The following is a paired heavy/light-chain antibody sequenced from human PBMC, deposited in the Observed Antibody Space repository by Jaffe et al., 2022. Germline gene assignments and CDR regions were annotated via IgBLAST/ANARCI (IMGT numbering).Light chain of an antibody. J-gene: IGKJ1*01. V-gene: IGKV1-17*01. CDR3: LQHNSVPPT. CDR1: QGIKND. Sequence: DIQMTQSPSSLSASVGDRVTITCRASQGIKNDLGWYQQKPGKAPKRLIYSASSLQNEVPSRFSGSGSGTEFTLTISSLQPEDFATYYCLQHNSVPPTFGQGTKVEVK. CDR2: SAS.
Heavy chain of an antibody. CDR2: INPKNGDT. D-gene: IGHD6-13*01. J-gene: IGHJ4*02. CDR1: GYIFSDYY. Sequence: QEQLVQSGAEVKKPGASVKVSCKTSGYIFSDYYMLWARQAPGQGLEWMGRINPKNGDTNYAQKFQGRVTMTRDTSISTVYLEMRSLRSDDTAMYYCARAGPIAAAIIWGYYFDFWGQGTLVIVSS. V-gene: IGHV1-2*06. CDR3: ARAGPIAAAIIWGYYFDF.